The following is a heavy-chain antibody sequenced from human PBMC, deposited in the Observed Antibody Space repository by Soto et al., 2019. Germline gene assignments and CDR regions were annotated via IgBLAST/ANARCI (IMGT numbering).Heavy chain of an antibody. CDR2: FDPEDGET. V-gene: IGHV1-24*01. CDR3: ATSGLYYYGSGSLDY. CDR1: GYTLTELS. D-gene: IGHD3-10*01. Sequence: ASVQVSCKVSGYTLTELSMHWVRHAPGKGLEWMGGFDPEDGETIYAQKFQGRVTMTEDTSTDTAYMELSSLRSEDTAVYYCATSGLYYYGSGSLDYWGQGTLVTVS. J-gene: IGHJ4*02.